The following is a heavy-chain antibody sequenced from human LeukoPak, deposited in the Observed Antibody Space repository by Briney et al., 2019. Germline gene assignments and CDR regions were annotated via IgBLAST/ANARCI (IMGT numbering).Heavy chain of an antibody. Sequence: APVKVSCKASGYSFTSNYIHWVRQAPGQGLEWMGWINTGSGNTKYSQRFQDRVTITMDTSASTVYMEMNDLGSEDTAVYYCARGYSGCFHYWGQGALVTVSS. CDR1: GYSFTSNY. CDR2: INTGSGNT. CDR3: ARGYSGCFHY. D-gene: IGHD1-26*01. V-gene: IGHV1-3*04. J-gene: IGHJ4*02.